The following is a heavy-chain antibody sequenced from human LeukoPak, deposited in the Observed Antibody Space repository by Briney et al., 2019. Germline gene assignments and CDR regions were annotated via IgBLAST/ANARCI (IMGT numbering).Heavy chain of an antibody. CDR3: ARAARYSSSWSGDTYYFDY. Sequence: SETLSLTCAVYGGSFSGYYWSWIRQPPGKGLEWIGNVHYSGSTNYNSSLKSRLIISVDTSKSHFSLNLSSVTAADTAVYYCARAARYSSSWSGDTYYFDYWGQGTLVTVSS. CDR1: GGSFSGYY. V-gene: IGHV4-59*01. CDR2: VHYSGST. D-gene: IGHD6-13*01. J-gene: IGHJ4*02.